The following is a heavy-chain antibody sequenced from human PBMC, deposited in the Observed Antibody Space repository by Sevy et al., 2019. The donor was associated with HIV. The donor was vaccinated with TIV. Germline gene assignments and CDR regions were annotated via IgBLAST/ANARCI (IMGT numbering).Heavy chain of an antibody. V-gene: IGHV3-23*01. Sequence: GGSLRLSCVASGFTFSGSAMSWVRQAPGKGLEWVSVISVSGGGTYYTGSVKGRFTISRDNSKNTLYLQMNSLSAEDTAVYYCAKDRVSGTYYTGDFDYWGQGTLVTVSS. CDR3: AKDRVSGTYYTGDFDY. CDR2: ISVSGGGT. D-gene: IGHD3-10*01. J-gene: IGHJ4*02. CDR1: GFTFSGSA.